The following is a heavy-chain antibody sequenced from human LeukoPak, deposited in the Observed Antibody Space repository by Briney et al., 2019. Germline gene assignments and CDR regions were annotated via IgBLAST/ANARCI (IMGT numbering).Heavy chain of an antibody. Sequence: GASVKVSCKASGYAFTSYGISCVRQAPGQGLEWMGWISGYYSSANYAQKLQGRVTMTTDTATSTAYMELRMISVDAAAVYEYARFGPDAAAGSLVVDYWAREPWSPSPQ. D-gene: IGHD6-13*01. J-gene: IGHJ4*02. CDR2: ISGYYSSA. CDR1: GYAFTSYG. CDR3: ARFGPDAAAGSLVVDY. V-gene: IGHV1-18*01.